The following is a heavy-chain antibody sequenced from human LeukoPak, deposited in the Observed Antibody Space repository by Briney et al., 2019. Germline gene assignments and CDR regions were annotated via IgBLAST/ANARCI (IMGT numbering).Heavy chain of an antibody. CDR2: IYYSGST. D-gene: IGHD5-18*01. CDR1: GGSFSSYY. CDR3: ARGPDTAMVHFYYYYYGMDV. V-gene: IGHV4-59*01. Sequence: SETLSLTCTVSGGSFSSYYWSWIRQPPGKGLEWIGYIYYSGSTNYNPSLKSRVTISVDTSKNQFSLKLSSVTAADTAVYYCARGPDTAMVHFYYYYYGMDVWGQGTTVTVSS. J-gene: IGHJ6*02.